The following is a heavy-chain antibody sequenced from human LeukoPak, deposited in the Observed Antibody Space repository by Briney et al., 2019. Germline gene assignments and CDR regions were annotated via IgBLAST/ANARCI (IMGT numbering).Heavy chain of an antibody. V-gene: IGHV1-24*01. J-gene: IGHJ5*02. Sequence: ASAKVSCKVSGYTLNELALHWVRQAPGKGVEWMGGFDPEHGEIIYAQSFQGRVTMTDDISTDTGYMELSSLRFEDTAVYYCTTIGSSGYDPELFDPWGQGTLVTVSS. CDR2: FDPEHGEI. CDR1: GYTLNELA. D-gene: IGHD5-12*01. CDR3: TTIGSSGYDPELFDP.